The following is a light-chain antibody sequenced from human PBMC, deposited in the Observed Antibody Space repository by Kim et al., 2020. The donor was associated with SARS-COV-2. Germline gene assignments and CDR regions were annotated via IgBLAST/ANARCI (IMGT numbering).Light chain of an antibody. CDR3: AAWDDSLSGV. CDR2: RNN. Sequence: QSVLTQPPSASGTPGQRVTISCSGSSSNIGINYVYWYQQLPGTAPKLLIYRNNQRPSGVPDRFSGSKSGTSASLAISGLRSEDEADYYCAAWDDSLSGVFGGGTQLTVL. J-gene: IGLJ3*02. CDR1: SSNIGINY. V-gene: IGLV1-47*01.